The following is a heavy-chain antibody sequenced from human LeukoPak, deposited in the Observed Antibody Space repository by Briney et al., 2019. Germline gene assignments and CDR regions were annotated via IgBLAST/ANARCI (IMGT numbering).Heavy chain of an antibody. J-gene: IGHJ4*02. CDR3: TSGYCSGGSCYSSGGDY. V-gene: IGHV3-72*01. CDR1: GFIFSDHY. Sequence: GGSLRLSCAGSGFIFSDHYIDWVRQAPGKGLEWVGRIRNKANSYTTDYAASVKGRSSISRDDSENSVYLEMNSLKIEDSAVFYCTSGYCSGGSCYSSGGDYWGQGTLVTVSS. D-gene: IGHD2-15*01. CDR2: IRNKANSYTT.